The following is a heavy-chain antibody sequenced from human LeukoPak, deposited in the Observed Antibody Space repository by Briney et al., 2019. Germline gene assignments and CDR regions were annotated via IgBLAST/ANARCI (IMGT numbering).Heavy chain of an antibody. Sequence: ASVKVSCKASGYTFTSYGISWVRQAPGQGLEWMGWISAYNGNTNFAQKLQDRVTMTTDTSTSTAYMELRSLRSDDTAVYYCARDSAYGDYRAFDYWGQGTLVTVSS. CDR2: ISAYNGNT. V-gene: IGHV1-18*01. CDR1: GYTFTSYG. D-gene: IGHD4-17*01. CDR3: ARDSAYGDYRAFDY. J-gene: IGHJ4*02.